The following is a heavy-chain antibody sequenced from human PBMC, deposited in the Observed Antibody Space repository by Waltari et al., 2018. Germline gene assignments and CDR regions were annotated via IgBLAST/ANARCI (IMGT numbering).Heavy chain of an antibody. J-gene: IGHJ4*02. V-gene: IGHV4-39*01. CDR1: GRSITSSSYY. D-gene: IGHD3-3*01. CDR2: IYYSGST. CDR3: ARGGAYYDFWSGPY. Sequence: QLQLQASGPGLVKPSETLSLTCTVSGRSITSSSYYWGWIRQPPGRGLEWIGSIYYSGSTYYNPSLKSRVTISVDTSKNQFSLKLSSVTAADTAVYYCARGGAYYDFWSGPYWGQGTLVTVSS.